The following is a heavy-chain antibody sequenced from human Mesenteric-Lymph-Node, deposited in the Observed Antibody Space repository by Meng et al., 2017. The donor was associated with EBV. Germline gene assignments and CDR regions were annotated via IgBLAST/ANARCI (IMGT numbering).Heavy chain of an antibody. J-gene: IGHJ5*02. V-gene: IGHV1-8*01. CDR2: MNPNSGNT. D-gene: IGHD6-13*01. CDR1: GYTFTSYD. Sequence: QVQLVQSGAEVKKPGASVKVPCKASGYTFTSYDINWVRQATGQGLEWMGWMNPNSGNTGYAQKFQGRVTMTRNTSISTAYMELSSLRSEDTAVYYCARKRGRIAAAGSEGDWFDPWGQGTLVTVSS. CDR3: ARKRGRIAAAGSEGDWFDP.